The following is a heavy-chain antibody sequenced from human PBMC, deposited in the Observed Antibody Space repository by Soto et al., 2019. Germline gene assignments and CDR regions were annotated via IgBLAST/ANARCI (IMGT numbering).Heavy chain of an antibody. Sequence: ETLSLTCTVSGGSISSYYWSWIRQPPGKGLEWIGYIYYSGSTNYNPSLKSRVTISVDTSKNQFSLKLSSVTAADTAVYYCARRGGYCSSTSCPTLYYYYGMDVWGQGTTVTVSS. V-gene: IGHV4-59*01. CDR3: ARRGGYCSSTSCPTLYYYYGMDV. CDR1: GGSISSYY. CDR2: IYYSGST. J-gene: IGHJ6*02. D-gene: IGHD2-2*01.